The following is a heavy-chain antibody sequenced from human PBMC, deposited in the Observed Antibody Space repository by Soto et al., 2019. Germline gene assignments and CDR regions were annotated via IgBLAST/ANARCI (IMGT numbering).Heavy chain of an antibody. D-gene: IGHD3-16*01. CDR3: ARTLGGVLPSYWYFDL. Sequence: QVQLQESGPGLVKPSDTLSLTCAVTGYSISSSNRWGWIRQPPGKGLEWIGYIYHSGTTYYNPSLKRRVTMSVDTSKNQFSLKLSSVTAVDTAIYYCARTLGGVLPSYWYFDLWGRGTLVTVSS. CDR2: IYHSGTT. V-gene: IGHV4-28*01. J-gene: IGHJ2*01. CDR1: GYSISSSNR.